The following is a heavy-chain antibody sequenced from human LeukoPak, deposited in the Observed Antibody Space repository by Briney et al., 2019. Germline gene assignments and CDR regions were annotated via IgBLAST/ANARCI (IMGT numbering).Heavy chain of an antibody. Sequence: GASXKVSCKASGYTFTSYDINWVRQATGQGLEWMGWMNPNSGNTGYAQKFQGRDTITRNTYISKAYMEMSSLRSEDTAVYYCARGPYATLLDYWGQGTLVTVSS. V-gene: IGHV1-8*03. CDR2: MNPNSGNT. J-gene: IGHJ4*02. CDR3: ARGPYATLLDY. CDR1: GYTFTSYD. D-gene: IGHD2-15*01.